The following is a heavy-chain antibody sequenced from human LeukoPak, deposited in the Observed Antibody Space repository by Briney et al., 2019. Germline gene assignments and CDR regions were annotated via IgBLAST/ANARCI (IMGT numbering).Heavy chain of an antibody. V-gene: IGHV1-69*06. CDR2: IIPIFDTT. CDR1: GGTFSNYA. Sequence: GSSVKVSCKASGGTFSNYAISWVRQAPGQGLEWMGKIIPIFDTTDYAQKFQGRVTITADKSTNTAYMQLSSLRSEDTAVYYCARGAKFRTYGSGTYYTSLPFDPWGQGTLVTVSS. CDR3: ARGAKFRTYGSGTYYTSLPFDP. J-gene: IGHJ5*02. D-gene: IGHD3-10*01.